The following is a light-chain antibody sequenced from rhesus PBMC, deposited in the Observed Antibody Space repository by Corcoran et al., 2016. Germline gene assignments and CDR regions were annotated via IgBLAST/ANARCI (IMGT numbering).Light chain of an antibody. Sequence: EIVMTQSPATLALSPGERATLSCRASQSVSSYLAWYQQKPGQAPRLLIYGASSRDTGIPDRFSGSGSGTEFTLTINSLEPEDVGVYFCLQSSNWPWTFGQGTKVEIK. CDR3: LQSSNWPWT. V-gene: IGKV3-24*04. J-gene: IGKJ1*01. CDR1: QSVSSY. CDR2: GAS.